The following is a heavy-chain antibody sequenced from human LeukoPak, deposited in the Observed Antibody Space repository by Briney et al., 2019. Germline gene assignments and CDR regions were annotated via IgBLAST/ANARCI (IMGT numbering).Heavy chain of an antibody. CDR3: AKDHYWSIDY. Sequence: GGSLRLSRAASGFDFSSNWMHWVRHAPGQGLVWVSRIKGDGISTNYADSVKGRFTISRDIAKNTLYLQMNSLRAEDTGVYYCAKDHYWSIDYWGRGTLVTVSS. V-gene: IGHV3-74*01. CDR1: GFDFSSNW. D-gene: IGHD3-3*01. CDR2: IKGDGIST. J-gene: IGHJ4*02.